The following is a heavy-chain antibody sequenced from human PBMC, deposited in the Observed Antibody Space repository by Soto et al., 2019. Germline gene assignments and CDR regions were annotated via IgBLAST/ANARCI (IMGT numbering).Heavy chain of an antibody. CDR2: ISAYNGNT. Sequence: QVQLVQSGAEVKKPGASVKVSCKASGYTFISYGISWVRQAPGQGPEWMGWISAYNGNTNYAQKLQGRVTMTTDTSXIXXYMELRSLRSDDTAVYYCARDTDEWELQGNDAFDVWGQGTMVTVSS. J-gene: IGHJ3*01. CDR3: ARDTDEWELQGNDAFDV. D-gene: IGHD1-26*01. V-gene: IGHV1-18*01. CDR1: GYTFISYG.